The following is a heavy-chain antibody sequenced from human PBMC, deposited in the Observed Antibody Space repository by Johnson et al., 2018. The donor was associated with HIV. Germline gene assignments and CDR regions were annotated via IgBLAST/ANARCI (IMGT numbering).Heavy chain of an antibody. D-gene: IGHD5-18*01. J-gene: IGHJ3*02. Sequence: QVQLVESGGGVVQPGTSLRLSCAASGFTFSTYGMHWVRQAPGKGLEWVAVISYDGTYEFYADSVKGRFTISRDNSKNTLYLQMNSLKAEDTAVYYCARESSAGEYSYGIIWGQGTMVTVSS. V-gene: IGHV3-30*03. CDR2: ISYDGTYE. CDR1: GFTFSTYG. CDR3: ARESSAGEYSYGII.